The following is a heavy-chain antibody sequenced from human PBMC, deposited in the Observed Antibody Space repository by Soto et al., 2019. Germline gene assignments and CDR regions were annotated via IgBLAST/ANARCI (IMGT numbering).Heavy chain of an antibody. V-gene: IGHV3-21*01. CDR2: ISSSSSYI. D-gene: IGHD3-3*01. Sequence: PGGSLRLSCAASGFTFSSYSMNWVRQAPGKGLEWVSSISSSSSYIYYADSVKGRFTISRDNAKNSLYLQMNSLRAEDTAVYYCARDGGPTIFGVVPHYYYGMDVWGQGTTVTVSS. CDR1: GFTFSSYS. J-gene: IGHJ6*02. CDR3: ARDGGPTIFGVVPHYYYGMDV.